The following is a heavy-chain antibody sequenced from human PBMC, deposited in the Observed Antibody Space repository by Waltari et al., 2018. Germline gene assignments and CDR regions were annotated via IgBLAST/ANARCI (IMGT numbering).Heavy chain of an antibody. J-gene: IGHJ6*02. Sequence: QVQLVQSGAEVKKPGASVKVSCKASGYTFTSYAMHWVRQAPGQRLEWMGWINAGNGNTKYSQKFQGRVTITRDTSASTAYMELSSLRSEDTAVYYCARGLYGSSTSCRMGPYYYGMDVWGQGTTVTVSS. V-gene: IGHV1-3*01. CDR2: INAGNGNT. CDR3: ARGLYGSSTSCRMGPYYYGMDV. CDR1: GYTFTSYA. D-gene: IGHD2-2*01.